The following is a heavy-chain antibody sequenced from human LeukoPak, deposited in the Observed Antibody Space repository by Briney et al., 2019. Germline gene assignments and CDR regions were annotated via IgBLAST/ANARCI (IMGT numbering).Heavy chain of an antibody. CDR3: ARVYSSGCPDL. V-gene: IGHV1-8*03. CDR2: MNPNSGNT. Sequence: EASVKVSCKASGYTFTSYDINWVRQATGQGLEWMGWMNPNSGNTGYAQKFQGRVTITRNTSISTAYMELSSLRSEDTAVYYCARVYSSGCPDLWGRGTLVTVSS. J-gene: IGHJ2*01. D-gene: IGHD3-22*01. CDR1: GYTFTSYD.